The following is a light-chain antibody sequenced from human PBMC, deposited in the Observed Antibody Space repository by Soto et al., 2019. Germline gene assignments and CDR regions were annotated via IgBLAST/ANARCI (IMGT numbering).Light chain of an antibody. V-gene: IGKV3-11*01. CDR2: DAS. Sequence: EIVLTQSPATLSLSPGERATLSCRASQSVSTYLAWYQQKPGQPPRLLIYDASTRATGIPARFSGSGSGADFTLTISSLEPEDFAVYYCHQYNSWPRGTFGPGTKVEIK. CDR1: QSVSTY. J-gene: IGKJ3*01. CDR3: HQYNSWPRGT.